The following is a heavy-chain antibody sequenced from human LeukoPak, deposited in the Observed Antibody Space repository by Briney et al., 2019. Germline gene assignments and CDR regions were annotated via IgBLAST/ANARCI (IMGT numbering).Heavy chain of an antibody. CDR2: IYYSGST. J-gene: IGHJ6*03. CDR3: AREPINVIRGYYYYYMDV. V-gene: IGHV4-61*10. Sequence: SQTLSLTCTVSGGSISSGGIYWSWIRQPAGKGLEWIGYIYYSGSTNYNPSLKSRVTISVDTSKNQFSLKLSSVTAADTAVYYCAREPINVIRGYYYYYMDVWGKGTTVTISS. CDR1: GGSISSGGIY. D-gene: IGHD3-10*01.